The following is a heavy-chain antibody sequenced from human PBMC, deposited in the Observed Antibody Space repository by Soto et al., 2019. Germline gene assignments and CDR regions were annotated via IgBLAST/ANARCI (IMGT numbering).Heavy chain of an antibody. CDR1: GYTFTSYY. Sequence: QVQLMQSGAEVKKPGASVKVSCKASGYTFTSYYIHWVRQAPGQGLEWMGIINPSGGSASYARKFQGGVAMTRDTSTSTVYMEVSSLGYEDTAVYYCARDPNLSLTYHYYGMDVWGQRTTVTVSS. CDR3: ARDPNLSLTYHYYGMDV. V-gene: IGHV1-46*01. D-gene: IGHD7-27*01. J-gene: IGHJ6*02. CDR2: INPSGGSA.